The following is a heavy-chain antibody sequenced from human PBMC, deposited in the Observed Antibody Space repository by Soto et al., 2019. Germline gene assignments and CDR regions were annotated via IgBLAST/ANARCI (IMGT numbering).Heavy chain of an antibody. D-gene: IGHD2-15*01. Sequence: SLRLSCAASGFTFSSYSMNWVRQAPGKGLEWISYISSGSSSIYYADSVKGRFTISRDNAKNSLYLQMNSLSAEDTAVYYCAVAGPVPDYWGQGTLVTVSS. CDR2: ISSGSSSI. CDR1: GFTFSSYS. CDR3: AVAGPVPDY. J-gene: IGHJ4*02. V-gene: IGHV3-48*01.